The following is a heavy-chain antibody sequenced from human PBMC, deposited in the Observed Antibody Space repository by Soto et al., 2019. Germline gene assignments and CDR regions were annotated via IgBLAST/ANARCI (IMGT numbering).Heavy chain of an antibody. CDR1: GFTFDDYA. D-gene: IGHD2-15*01. CDR2: ISWNSGSI. J-gene: IGHJ5*02. CDR3: AKDGSSLGYCSGGSCYHYNWFDP. Sequence: PGGSLRLSCAASGFTFDDYAMHWVRQAPGKGLEWVSGISWNSGSIGYADSVKGRFTISRDNAKNSLYLQMNSLRAEDTALYYCAKDGSSLGYCSGGSCYHYNWFDPWGQGTLVTVSS. V-gene: IGHV3-9*01.